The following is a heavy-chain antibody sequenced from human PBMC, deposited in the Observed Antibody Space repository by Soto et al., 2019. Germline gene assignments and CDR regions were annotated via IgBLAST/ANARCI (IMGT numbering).Heavy chain of an antibody. CDR3: ARESSDYSRGWYYFDY. V-gene: IGHV4-30-4*01. Sequence: PSETLSLTCAVSGRSISSGDYYWSWIRQPPGKGLEWIGYIYYSGSTYYNPSLQSRLTISVDTPKNQFSLKLSSVTAADTAVYYCARESSDYSRGWYYFDYWGQGALVTVSS. J-gene: IGHJ4*02. CDR1: GRSISSGDYY. D-gene: IGHD6-19*01. CDR2: IYYSGST.